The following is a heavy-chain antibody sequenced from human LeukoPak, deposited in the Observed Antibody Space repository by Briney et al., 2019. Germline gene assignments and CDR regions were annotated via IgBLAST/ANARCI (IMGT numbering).Heavy chain of an antibody. J-gene: IGHJ4*02. CDR3: ANSRGAVAGAPDY. D-gene: IGHD6-19*01. V-gene: IGHV3-23*01. Sequence: GGSLRLSCAASGFTVSSNYMSWVRQAPGKGLEWVAAISGSGDNTYYAGSVKGRFTISRDNSKNTLYLQMNSLRAEDTAIYYCANSRGAVAGAPDYWGQGTLVTVSS. CDR2: ISGSGDNT. CDR1: GFTVSSNY.